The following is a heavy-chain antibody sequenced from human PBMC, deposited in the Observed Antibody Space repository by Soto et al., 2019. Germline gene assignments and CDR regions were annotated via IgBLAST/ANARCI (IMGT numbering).Heavy chain of an antibody. CDR1: GGTFSSYA. Sequence: SVKVSCKASGGTFSSYAISWVRQAPGQGLEWMGGIIPIFGTANYAQKFQGRVTITADESTSTAYMELSSLRSEDTAVYYCASLVYYYDSSGYLDYWGQGTLVTVSS. D-gene: IGHD3-22*01. J-gene: IGHJ4*02. V-gene: IGHV1-69*13. CDR2: IIPIFGTA. CDR3: ASLVYYYDSSGYLDY.